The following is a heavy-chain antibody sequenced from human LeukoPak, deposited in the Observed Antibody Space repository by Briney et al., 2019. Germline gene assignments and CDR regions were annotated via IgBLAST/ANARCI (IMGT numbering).Heavy chain of an antibody. Sequence: SETLSLTCTVSGGSISSYYWSWIRQPPGKGLEWIGYIYYSGSTNYNPSLKSRVTISVDTSKNQFSLKLSSVTAADTAVYYCARVWELPYYFDYWGQETLVTVSS. V-gene: IGHV4-59*08. CDR2: IYYSGST. D-gene: IGHD1-26*01. CDR1: GGSISSYY. J-gene: IGHJ4*02. CDR3: ARVWELPYYFDY.